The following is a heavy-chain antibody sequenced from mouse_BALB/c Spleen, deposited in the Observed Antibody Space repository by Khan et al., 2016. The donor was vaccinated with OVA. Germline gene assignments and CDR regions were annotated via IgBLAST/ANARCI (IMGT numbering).Heavy chain of an antibody. CDR3: SRADYRSIYCDY. J-gene: IGHJ2*01. V-gene: IGHV1-76*01. CDR2: IYLGTGGT. Sequence: QVQLKQSGAELVRPGASVKLSCKTSGYIFTSYWIHWVKQRSGQGLEWIARIYLGTGGTYYNEKFKGKATLTADKSSSTAYMQLSSLKSEDSTVYFYSRADYRSIYCDYCGQGTPLTVSS. D-gene: IGHD1-1*01. CDR1: GYIFTSYW.